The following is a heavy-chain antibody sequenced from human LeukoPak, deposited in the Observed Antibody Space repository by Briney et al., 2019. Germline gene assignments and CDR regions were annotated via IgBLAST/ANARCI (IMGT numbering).Heavy chain of an antibody. V-gene: IGHV6-1*01. CDR3: ARAGLTRGFLRVGATIGYFDY. CDR2: TYYRSKWYN. D-gene: IGHD1-26*01. J-gene: IGHJ4*02. Sequence: SQTLSLTCAISGDSVSSNSAAWNWIRQSPSRGLEWLGRTYYRSKWYNDYAVSVKSRITINPDTSKNQFSLQLNSVTPEDTAVYYCARAGLTRGFLRVGATIGYFDYWGQGTLVTVSS. CDR1: GDSVSSNSAA.